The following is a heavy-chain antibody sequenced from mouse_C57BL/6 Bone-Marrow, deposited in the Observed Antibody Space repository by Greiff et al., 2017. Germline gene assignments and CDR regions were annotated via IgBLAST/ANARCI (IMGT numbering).Heavy chain of an antibody. V-gene: IGHV1-5*01. CDR3: TRRGWLRLSYFDY. J-gene: IGHJ2*01. CDR1: GYTFTSYW. CDR2: IYPGNSDT. Sequence: EVQLQESGTVLARPGASVKMSCKTSGYTFTSYWMHWVKQRPGQGLEWIGAIYPGNSDTSYNQKFKGKAKLTAVTSASTAYMELSSLTNEYSAVYYCTRRGWLRLSYFDYWGQGTTLTVSS. D-gene: IGHD3-2*02.